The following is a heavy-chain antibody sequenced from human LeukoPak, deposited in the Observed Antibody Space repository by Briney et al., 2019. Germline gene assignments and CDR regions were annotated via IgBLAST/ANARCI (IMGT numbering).Heavy chain of an antibody. CDR1: GGSISNYY. Sequence: TSETLSLTCTVSGGSISNYYWSWIRQPPGKGMEWIAYITNSGRNYYKPSLKSRVTILLDTSRNQFSLKVSSVTAADPAVYYCAKWGYFFESSGQVAVTDDSWGQGILVTVSS. CDR3: AKWGYFFESSGQVAVTDDS. J-gene: IGHJ4*02. CDR2: ITNSGRN. D-gene: IGHD3-22*01. V-gene: IGHV4-59*01.